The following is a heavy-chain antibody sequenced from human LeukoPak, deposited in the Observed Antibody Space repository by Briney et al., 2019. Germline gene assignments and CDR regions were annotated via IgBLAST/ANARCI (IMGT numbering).Heavy chain of an antibody. CDR3: ARYDYSNYVGYYDH. CDR2: INWNGGRT. V-gene: IGHV3-20*04. J-gene: IGHJ4*02. CDR1: GFTFDDYG. Sequence: GGSLRLSCAASGFTFDDYGMSWVRQAPGKGLEWVSGINWNGGRTGYADSVKGRFTISRDNAKNSLYLQMSSLRAEDTALYYCARYDYSNYVGYYDHWGQGTLVTVSS. D-gene: IGHD4-11*01.